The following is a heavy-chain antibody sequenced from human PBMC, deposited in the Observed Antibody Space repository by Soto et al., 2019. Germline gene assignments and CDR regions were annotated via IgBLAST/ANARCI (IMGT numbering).Heavy chain of an antibody. V-gene: IGHV4-30-4*01. CDR1: GGSISSGDYY. CDR3: DRDLRGVTTIDY. CDR2: IYYSGTT. J-gene: IGHJ4*02. Sequence: PSETLSLTCTVSGGSISSGDYYWSWIRQPPLKGLEWIGYIYYSGTTYYNPSLKSRVTISVDTSKNQFSLKLNSVTAADTAVYYCDRDLRGVTTIDYWGQGTLVTVSS. D-gene: IGHD1-26*01.